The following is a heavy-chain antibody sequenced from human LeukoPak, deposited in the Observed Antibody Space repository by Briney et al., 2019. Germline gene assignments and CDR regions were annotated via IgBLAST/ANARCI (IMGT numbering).Heavy chain of an antibody. V-gene: IGHV4-59*12. CDR2: IYYSGST. D-gene: IGHD3-10*01. Sequence: SSETLSLTCTVSGGSISSYYWSWIRQPPGKGLEWIGYIYYSGSTNYNPSLKSRVSISVDTSKKQFSLTLTSMTAADTAVYYCARVPHYYFGYGYFDSWGQGTLVTVSS. J-gene: IGHJ4*02. CDR1: GGSISSYY. CDR3: ARVPHYYFGYGYFDS.